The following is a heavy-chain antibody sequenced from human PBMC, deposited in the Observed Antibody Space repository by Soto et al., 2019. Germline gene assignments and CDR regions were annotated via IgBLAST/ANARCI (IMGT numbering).Heavy chain of an antibody. V-gene: IGHV1-18*01. CDR2: ISAFDGNT. CDR3: ARVLAVNRPKYY. J-gene: IGHJ4*02. CDR1: GYTFTSYG. D-gene: IGHD3-22*01. Sequence: QVHLVQSGAEMKKPGASVKVSCKASGYTFTSYGISWVRQAPGQGLEWMGWISAFDGNTNYAQKFQGRVTMTTETPTSTAHMELRTVRSEDTAVYYCARVLAVNRPKYYWGQGTLVTVSS.